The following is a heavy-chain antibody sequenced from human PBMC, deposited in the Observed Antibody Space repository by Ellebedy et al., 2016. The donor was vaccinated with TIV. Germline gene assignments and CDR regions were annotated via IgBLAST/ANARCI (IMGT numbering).Heavy chain of an antibody. Sequence: MPSETLSLTCGVSGGPIRGSGSYWGWIRQPPGKGLEWIGSLLHTGSPYYKPSLESRVTMSIDSSKNQFSLELRSVTAADTAVYYCARLEPAYYYAMDVWGQGTTVIVSS. D-gene: IGHD1-26*01. J-gene: IGHJ6*02. CDR2: LLHTGSP. V-gene: IGHV4-39*01. CDR1: GGPIRGSGSY. CDR3: ARLEPAYYYAMDV.